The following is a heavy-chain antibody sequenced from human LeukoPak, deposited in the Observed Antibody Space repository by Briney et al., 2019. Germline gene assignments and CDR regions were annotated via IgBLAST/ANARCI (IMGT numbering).Heavy chain of an antibody. D-gene: IGHD2-21*01. CDR3: LSAGCGFDH. CDR1: GFTFSSYW. CDR2: INSDGSSI. V-gene: IGHV3-74*01. Sequence: GGSLRLSCAASGFTFSSYWMHWVRQAPGKGLVWVSRINSDGSSITYADSVKGRFTISRDNAKSTLYLQMSSLRAEDTAVYFCLSAGCGFDHWGQGTLVTVSS. J-gene: IGHJ4*02.